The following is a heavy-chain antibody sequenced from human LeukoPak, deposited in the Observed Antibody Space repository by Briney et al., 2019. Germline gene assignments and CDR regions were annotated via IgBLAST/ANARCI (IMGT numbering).Heavy chain of an antibody. J-gene: IGHJ1*01. CDR1: GYTSTDYG. CDR2: INGGNGDA. D-gene: IGHD3-22*01. Sequence: ASVKVSCKTSGYTSTDYGMHWVRQVPGQRLEWMGWINGGNGDAKYSQNFQGRVTIIRDTSASTAYMELSSLRSEDTAVYYCARVPLHDSSGHYYPHWGQGTLVIVSS. V-gene: IGHV1-3*01. CDR3: ARVPLHDSSGHYYPH.